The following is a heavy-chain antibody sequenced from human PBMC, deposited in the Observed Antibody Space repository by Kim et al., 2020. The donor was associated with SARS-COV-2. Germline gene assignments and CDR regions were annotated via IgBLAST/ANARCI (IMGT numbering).Heavy chain of an antibody. CDR3: ARRLGYSSSWYFDY. J-gene: IGHJ4*02. Sequence: AQKFQGRVTITADESTSTAYMELSSLRSEDTAVYYCARRLGYSSSWYFDYWGQGTLVTVSS. V-gene: IGHV1-69*01. D-gene: IGHD6-13*01.